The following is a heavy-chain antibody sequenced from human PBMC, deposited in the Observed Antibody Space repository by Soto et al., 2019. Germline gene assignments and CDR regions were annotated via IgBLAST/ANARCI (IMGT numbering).Heavy chain of an antibody. J-gene: IGHJ6*02. CDR1: GFTFSSYG. V-gene: IGHV3-30*18. D-gene: IGHD3-22*01. Sequence: QVQLVESGGGVVQPGRSLRLSCAASGFTFSSYGMHWVRQAPGKGLEWVAVIAYDGGDKYYAASVKGRFTISRDHSKNPLYVQMNSLRAEDTAVYYCAKDWGQYYYDSSGYRNGMDVWGQGTTVTVSS. CDR2: IAYDGGDK. CDR3: AKDWGQYYYDSSGYRNGMDV.